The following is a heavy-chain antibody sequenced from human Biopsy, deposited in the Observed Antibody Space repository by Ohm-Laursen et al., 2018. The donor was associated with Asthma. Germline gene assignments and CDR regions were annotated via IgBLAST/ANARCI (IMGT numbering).Heavy chain of an antibody. CDR3: ARDAWELQKPYAYYFDY. V-gene: IGHV3-48*01. J-gene: IGHJ4*02. CDR2: ISVSSSTV. D-gene: IGHD1-26*01. CDR1: GFTFSTYS. Sequence: GSLRLSCAASGFTFSTYSMNWVRQAPGKGLQWISYISVSSSTVFYADSVKGRFTISRDNSKNTLYLQMNSLRAEDTAVYYCARDAWELQKPYAYYFDYWGQGTLVTVSS.